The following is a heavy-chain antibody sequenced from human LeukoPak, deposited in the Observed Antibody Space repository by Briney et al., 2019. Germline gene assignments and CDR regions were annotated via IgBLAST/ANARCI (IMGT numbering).Heavy chain of an antibody. CDR3: ARDQGSAVAGTDTVDY. J-gene: IGHJ4*02. V-gene: IGHV3-21*01. CDR2: VSSSSSYI. CDR1: GFTFSSYS. Sequence: GGSLRLSCAASGFTFSSYSMNWVRQAPGKGLEWISSVSSSSSYIYYIDSVKGRFTISRDNAKNSLYLQMNSLRAEDTAVYYCARDQGSAVAGTDTVDYWGQGTLATVSS. D-gene: IGHD6-19*01.